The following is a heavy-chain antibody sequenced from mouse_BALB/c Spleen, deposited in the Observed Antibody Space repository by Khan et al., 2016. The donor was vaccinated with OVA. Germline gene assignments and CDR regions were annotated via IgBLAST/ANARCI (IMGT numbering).Heavy chain of an antibody. CDR1: GFTFSTYG. Sequence: EVQGVESGGDLVKPGGSLKLSCAASGFTFSTYGMSWVRQTPDKRLEWVATISSCGSYTYYPDNVKGRFTISRDNAKNTLYLQMSSLKSEDTAMYYCARLAYYYNSEGFAYWGQGTLVTVSA. V-gene: IGHV5-6*01. D-gene: IGHD1-1*01. CDR2: ISSCGSYT. J-gene: IGHJ3*01. CDR3: ARLAYYYNSEGFAY.